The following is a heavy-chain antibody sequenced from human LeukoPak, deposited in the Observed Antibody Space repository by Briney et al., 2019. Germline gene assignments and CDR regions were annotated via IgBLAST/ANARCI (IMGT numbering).Heavy chain of an antibody. J-gene: IGHJ4*02. Sequence: GGSLRLSCAASGFTYSSYGMHWVRQAPGKGLEWVAVISDDGSNKYYADSVKGRFTISRDNSKNTLYLQMNSLRAEDAAVYYCAKDPHLYSSGWDYYFDYWGQGTLVTVSS. CDR2: ISDDGSNK. D-gene: IGHD6-19*01. CDR3: AKDPHLYSSGWDYYFDY. CDR1: GFTYSSYG. V-gene: IGHV3-30*18.